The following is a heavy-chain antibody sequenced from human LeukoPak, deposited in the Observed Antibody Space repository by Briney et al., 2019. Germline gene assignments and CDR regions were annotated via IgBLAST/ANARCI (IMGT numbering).Heavy chain of an antibody. CDR2: INHSGST. D-gene: IGHD2-15*01. CDR3: ARGAPHCSGGSCYSGTTVVTQNYYYYYMDV. J-gene: IGHJ6*03. V-gene: IGHV4-34*01. Sequence: SETLSLTCAVYGGSFSGYYWSWIRQPPGKGLEWIGEINHSGSTNYNPSLKSRVTISVDTSKNQFSLKLSSVTAADTAVYYCARGAPHCSGGSCYSGTTVVTQNYYYYYMDVWGKGTTVTVSS. CDR1: GGSFSGYY.